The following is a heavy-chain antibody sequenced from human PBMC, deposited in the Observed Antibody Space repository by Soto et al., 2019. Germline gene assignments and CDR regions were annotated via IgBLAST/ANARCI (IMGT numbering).Heavy chain of an antibody. D-gene: IGHD5-18*01. CDR2: ISWNSGSI. CDR1: GFTFDDYA. J-gene: IGHJ6*02. CDR3: AKEEMATAQHDFNYYYGMDV. V-gene: IGHV3-9*01. Sequence: DVQLVESGGGLVQPGRSLRLSCAASGFTFDDYAMHWVRQAPGKGLEWVSGISWNSGSIGYADSVKGRFTISRENAKNSLYLQMNSLRAEDTALYSCAKEEMATAQHDFNYYYGMDVWGQGTTVTVSS.